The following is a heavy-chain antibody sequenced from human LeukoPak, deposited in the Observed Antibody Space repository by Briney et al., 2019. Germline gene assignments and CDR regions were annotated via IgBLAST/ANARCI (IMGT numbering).Heavy chain of an antibody. V-gene: IGHV3-23*01. CDR1: GFTFSSYA. CDR2: ISGSGGST. CDR3: ARSRDGYNYLDY. J-gene: IGHJ4*02. Sequence: PGGSLRLSCAASGFTFSSYAMSWVRQAPGKGLEWVSAISGSGGSTYYADSVKGRFTISGDNSKNTLYLQMNSLRAEDTAVYYCARSRDGYNYLDYWGQGTLVTVSS. D-gene: IGHD5-24*01.